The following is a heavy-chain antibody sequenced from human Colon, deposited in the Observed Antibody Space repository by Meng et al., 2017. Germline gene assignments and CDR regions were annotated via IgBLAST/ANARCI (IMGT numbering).Heavy chain of an antibody. CDR3: ATGLRHGDWFDP. CDR1: GGSFSGFY. D-gene: IGHD4-17*01. Sequence: QVPIQQGGAGLLKASETLSLTCAVSGGSFSGFYWSWIRQPPGKGLEWIGEIDHFGISNYNSSLKGRLTMSVDTSKKQISLTLTSVTAADTAVYYCATGLRHGDWFDPWGPGTLVTVSS. V-gene: IGHV4-34*02. CDR2: IDHFGIS. J-gene: IGHJ5*02.